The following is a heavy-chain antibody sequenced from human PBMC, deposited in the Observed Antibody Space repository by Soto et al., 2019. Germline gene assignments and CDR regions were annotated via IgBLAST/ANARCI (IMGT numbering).Heavy chain of an antibody. J-gene: IGHJ4*02. D-gene: IGHD4-17*01. CDR3: ARDVGDYGGNRGRGFDY. V-gene: IGHV1-18*01. Sequence: QVQLVQSGAEVKKPGASVKVSCKASGYTFTSYGISWVREAPGQGLAWMGWISAYNGNTNYAQKLQGRITMTTDTSTSTAYMELRSLRSDDTAVYYCARDVGDYGGNRGRGFDYCGKGTLVTVSS. CDR1: GYTFTSYG. CDR2: ISAYNGNT.